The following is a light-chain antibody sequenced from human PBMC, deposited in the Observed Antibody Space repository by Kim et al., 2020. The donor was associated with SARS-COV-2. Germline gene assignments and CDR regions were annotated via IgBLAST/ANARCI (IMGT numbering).Light chain of an antibody. Sequence: QGVTISCSGSSSNIGSNYVYWYQQLPGTAPKLLIYSNNQRPSGVPDRFSGSKSGTSASLAISGLRSEDEADYYCAAWDDSLSGLWVFGGGTQLTVL. V-gene: IGLV1-47*02. J-gene: IGLJ3*02. CDR3: AAWDDSLSGLWV. CDR2: SNN. CDR1: SSNIGSNY.